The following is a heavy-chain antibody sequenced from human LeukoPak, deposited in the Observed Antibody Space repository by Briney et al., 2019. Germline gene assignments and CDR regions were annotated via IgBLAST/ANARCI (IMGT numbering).Heavy chain of an antibody. Sequence: ASVKVSSKASGYTFTDYYMHWVRQAPGQGLEWMGWINPKSGGRSYAQRFQGRVTMTRDTSISTAYMELSRPRSDDTAVYYCATGERLVPAAMWFDYWGQGTLVTVSS. V-gene: IGHV1-2*02. CDR2: INPKSGGR. D-gene: IGHD2-2*01. J-gene: IGHJ4*02. CDR3: ATGERLVPAAMWFDY. CDR1: GYTFTDYY.